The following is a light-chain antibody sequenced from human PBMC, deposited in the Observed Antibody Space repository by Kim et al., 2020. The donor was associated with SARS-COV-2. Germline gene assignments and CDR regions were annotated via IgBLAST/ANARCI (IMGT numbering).Light chain of an antibody. CDR1: SSNIGAGYD. CDR2: GNS. V-gene: IGLV1-40*01. Sequence: RVTISWTGSSSNIGAGYDVHWYQQLPGSAPKHLIYGNSNRPSGVPDRFSGSKSGTSASLAITGLQAEDEADYYCQSYDSSLSGWVFGGGTQLTVL. J-gene: IGLJ3*02. CDR3: QSYDSSLSGWV.